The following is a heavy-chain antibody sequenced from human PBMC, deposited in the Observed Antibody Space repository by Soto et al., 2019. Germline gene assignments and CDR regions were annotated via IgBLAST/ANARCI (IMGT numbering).Heavy chain of an antibody. CDR1: RFTFSDYY. D-gene: IGHD5-12*01. J-gene: IGHJ4*02. Sequence: GGSLRLSCTASRFTFSDYYMGWIRQAPGKGLEWVSYISGSGNYRNYTDSVKDRFTISRDNTRNSLYLQMNSLRDEDTALYYCVRYCGTTLCNGVATRTFDYWGQGTLVTVSS. CDR2: ISGSGNYR. V-gene: IGHV3-11*06. CDR3: VRYCGTTLCNGVATRTFDY.